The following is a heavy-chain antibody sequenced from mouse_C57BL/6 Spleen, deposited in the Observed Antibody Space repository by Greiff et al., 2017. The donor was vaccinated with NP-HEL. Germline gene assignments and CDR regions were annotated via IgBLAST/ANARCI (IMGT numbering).Heavy chain of an antibody. CDR1: GYTFTSYW. J-gene: IGHJ3*01. CDR2: IDPSDSYT. CDR3: ASPDYGGFAY. V-gene: IGHV1-59*01. Sequence: VQLQQPGAELVRPGTSVKLSCKASGYTFTSYWMHWVKQRPGQGLEWIGVIDPSDSYTNYNQKFKGKATLTVDTSSSTAYMQLSSLTSEDSAVYYCASPDYGGFAYWGQGTLVTVSA. D-gene: IGHD1-1*01.